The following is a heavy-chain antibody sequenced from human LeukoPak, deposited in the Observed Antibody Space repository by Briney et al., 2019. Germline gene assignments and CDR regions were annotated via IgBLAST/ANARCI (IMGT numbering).Heavy chain of an antibody. J-gene: IGHJ6*02. Sequence: QPGRSLRLSCAASGFTFSSYAMHWVRQAPGKGLEWVAVISYDGSNKYYADSVKGRFTISRDNSKNTLYLQMNSLRAEDTAVYYCARNLEWELQEDYYGMDVWGQGTTVTVSS. D-gene: IGHD1-26*01. CDR1: GFTFSSYA. V-gene: IGHV3-30-3*01. CDR2: ISYDGSNK. CDR3: ARNLEWELQEDYYGMDV.